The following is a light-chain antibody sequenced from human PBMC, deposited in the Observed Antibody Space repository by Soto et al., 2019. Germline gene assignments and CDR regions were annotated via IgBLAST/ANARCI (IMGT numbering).Light chain of an antibody. CDR3: QQYIYWPWT. CDR2: GAS. J-gene: IGKJ1*01. V-gene: IGKV3-15*01. Sequence: EILMTQSPSTLAVSPGERATLSCRASQSVSSTLAWYQQKPGQAPRLLIYGASTRATGIPARFSGSGSGTEFTLTISSLQSEDFELYYCQQYIYWPWTFGQGTKVDIK. CDR1: QSVSST.